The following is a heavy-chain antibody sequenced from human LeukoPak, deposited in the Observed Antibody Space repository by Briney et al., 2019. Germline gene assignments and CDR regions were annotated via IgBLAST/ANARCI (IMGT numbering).Heavy chain of an antibody. V-gene: IGHV3-30-3*01. CDR1: GFTFSSYA. D-gene: IGHD6-19*01. CDR3: ARDPHSSGWYGDWFDP. CDR2: ISYDGSNK. J-gene: IGHJ5*02. Sequence: GGSLRLSCAASGFTFSSYAMHWVRQAPGKGLEWVAVISYDGSNKYYADSVKGRFTISRDNSKNTLYLQMNSLRAEDTAVYYCARDPHSSGWYGDWFDPWGQGTLVTVSS.